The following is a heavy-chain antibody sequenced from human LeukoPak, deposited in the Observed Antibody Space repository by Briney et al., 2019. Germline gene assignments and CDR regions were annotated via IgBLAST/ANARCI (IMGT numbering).Heavy chain of an antibody. V-gene: IGHV1-2*02. CDR2: INPNSGGT. D-gene: IGHD4-17*01. Sequence: ASVKVSCKASGYTFTSYGISWVRQAPGQGLEWMGWINPNSGGTNYAQKFQGRVTMTRDTSISTAYMELSRLGSEDTALYYCARVLSGDYDRYYFDYWGQGTLVTVSS. CDR1: GYTFTSYG. J-gene: IGHJ4*02. CDR3: ARVLSGDYDRYYFDY.